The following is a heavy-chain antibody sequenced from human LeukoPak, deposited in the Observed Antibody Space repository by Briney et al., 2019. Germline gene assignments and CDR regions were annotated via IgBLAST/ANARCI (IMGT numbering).Heavy chain of an antibody. Sequence: GGSLRLSCAVSGFTVSSNYMSWVRQAPGKGLEWVSVMYSGGSTYYADSVKGPFTISRDNSKNTLYLQMNSLRAQDTALYHCARNYYDSSGPTHFDYWGQRTLVTASS. CDR2: MYSGGST. D-gene: IGHD3-22*01. CDR1: GFTVSSNY. CDR3: ARNYYDSSGPTHFDY. J-gene: IGHJ4*02. V-gene: IGHV3-53*01.